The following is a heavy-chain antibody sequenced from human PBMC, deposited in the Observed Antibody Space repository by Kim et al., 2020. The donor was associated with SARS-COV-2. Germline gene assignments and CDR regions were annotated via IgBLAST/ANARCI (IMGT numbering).Heavy chain of an antibody. Sequence: SETLSLTCTVPGGSISNSVFYWNWIRQRPGKGLEWIGYIYYTGSTSYNPSLQSRVTISLDTSKNQFSLKLTSVTAADTAVYFCASRQGFYYVSGGFHSWGQGTLVTVSS. V-gene: IGHV4-31*03. CDR1: GGSISNSVFY. J-gene: IGHJ4*02. CDR2: IYYTGST. CDR3: ASRQGFYYVSGGFHS. D-gene: IGHD3-10*01.